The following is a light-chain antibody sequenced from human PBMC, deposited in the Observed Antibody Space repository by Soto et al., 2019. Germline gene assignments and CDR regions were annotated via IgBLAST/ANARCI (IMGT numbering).Light chain of an antibody. Sequence: DIQMTQSPSTLSASVGDRVSITCRASQSISRQLAWYQQKPGKAPNLLIYQASNLATGVPSRFNGSGSGTEFTLTISSLHPDDLATYYCQQYQSYWTFGQGTKVEVK. CDR3: QQYQSYWT. CDR1: QSISRQ. CDR2: QAS. V-gene: IGKV1-5*03. J-gene: IGKJ1*01.